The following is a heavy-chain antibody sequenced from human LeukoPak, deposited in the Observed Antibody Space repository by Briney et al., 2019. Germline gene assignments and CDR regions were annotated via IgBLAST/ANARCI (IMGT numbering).Heavy chain of an antibody. Sequence: SVKVSCKASGGTFSSYAISWVRQAPGQGLEWMGRIIPILGIANYAQKFQGRVTITADKSTSTAYMELSSLRSEDTAVYYCASQYGRKYYDILTGHHAFDIWGQGTMVTVSS. J-gene: IGHJ3*02. CDR3: ASQYGRKYYDILTGHHAFDI. V-gene: IGHV1-69*04. D-gene: IGHD3-9*01. CDR1: GGTFSSYA. CDR2: IIPILGIA.